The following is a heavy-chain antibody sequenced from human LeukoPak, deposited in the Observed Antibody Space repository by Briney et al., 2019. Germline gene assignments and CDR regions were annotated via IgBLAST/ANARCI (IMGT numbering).Heavy chain of an antibody. J-gene: IGHJ4*02. D-gene: IGHD1-26*01. CDR2: ISGSGSST. Sequence: PGGSLRLSCAASGFTFSDYYMSWIRQAPGKGLEWVSYISGSGSSTYYADSVKGRFTISRDNAKNSLDLQMNSLGAEDTAVYYCARRSGSYQADFDYWGQGTLVTVSS. CDR1: GFTFSDYY. CDR3: ARRSGSYQADFDY. V-gene: IGHV3-11*01.